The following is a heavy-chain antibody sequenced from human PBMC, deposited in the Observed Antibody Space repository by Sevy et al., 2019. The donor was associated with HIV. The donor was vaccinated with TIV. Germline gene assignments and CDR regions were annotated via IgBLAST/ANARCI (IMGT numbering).Heavy chain of an antibody. CDR2: IYYSGST. CDR1: GGSISSSSYY. Sequence: SETLSLTYTVSGGSISSSSYYWGWIRQPPGKGLEWIGSIYYSGSTYYNPSLKSRVTISVDTSKNQFSLKLSSVTAADTAVYYCARQWFGELYGWGQGTLVTVSS. J-gene: IGHJ4*02. D-gene: IGHD3-10*01. V-gene: IGHV4-39*01. CDR3: ARQWFGELYG.